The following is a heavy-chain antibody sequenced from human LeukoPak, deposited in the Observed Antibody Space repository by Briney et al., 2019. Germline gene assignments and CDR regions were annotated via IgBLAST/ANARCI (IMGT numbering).Heavy chain of an antibody. V-gene: IGHV4-30-4*08. CDR3: ARVAVAGPRTPYFDY. J-gene: IGHJ4*02. CDR2: IYYSGST. Sequence: PSQTLSLTCTVSGGSISSGDYYWSWIRQPPGKGLDWIGHIYYSGSTYYNPSLKSRVTISVDTSKNQFSLKLSSVTAADTAVYYCARVAVAGPRTPYFDYWGQGTLVTVSS. CDR1: GGSISSGDYY. D-gene: IGHD6-19*01.